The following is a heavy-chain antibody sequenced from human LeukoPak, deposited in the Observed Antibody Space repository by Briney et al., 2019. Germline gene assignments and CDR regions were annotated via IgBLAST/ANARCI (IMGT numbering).Heavy chain of an antibody. D-gene: IGHD6-19*01. CDR1: GGTFSSYA. Sequence: ASVTVSCKASGGTFSSYAISWVRQAPGQGLEGMGGIIPIFGTANYAQKFQGRVTITADKSTSTAYMELSSLRSEDTAVYYCARISIAVADYWGQGTLVTVSS. CDR2: IIPIFGTA. CDR3: ARISIAVADY. V-gene: IGHV1-69*06. J-gene: IGHJ4*02.